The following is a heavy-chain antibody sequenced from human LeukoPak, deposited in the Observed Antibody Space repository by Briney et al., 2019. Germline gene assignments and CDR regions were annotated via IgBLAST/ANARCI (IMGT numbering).Heavy chain of an antibody. CDR3: AKDQATFGIYDYGMDV. CDR2: ISWNSGST. J-gene: IGHJ6*02. D-gene: IGHD3-3*01. CDR1: GFTFDDYA. V-gene: IGHV3-9*01. Sequence: GGSLRLSCAASGFTFDDYAMYWVRQSPGKGLEWVSGISWNSGSTGYADSVRGRFTISRDNAKKSLYLQMNSLRDEDTALYYCAKDQATFGIYDYGMDVWGQGTKVTVSS.